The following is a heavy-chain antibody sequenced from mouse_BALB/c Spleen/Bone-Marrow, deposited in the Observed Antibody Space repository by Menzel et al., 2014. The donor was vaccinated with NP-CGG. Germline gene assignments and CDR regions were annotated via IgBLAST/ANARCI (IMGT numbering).Heavy chain of an antibody. CDR2: ISSGGSYT. V-gene: IGHV5-6*01. Sequence: DVQLQESGGDLVKPGGSLKLSCAASGFTFSSYGMSWVRQTPDKRLEWVATISSGGSYTYYPDSVKGRFTISRDNAKNAMYLQMSSRKTEDAAMYYCARGGGAYNGNYWFAYWGQGTLVTVAA. J-gene: IGHJ3*01. CDR3: ARGGGAYNGNYWFAY. CDR1: GFTFSSYG. D-gene: IGHD2-10*01.